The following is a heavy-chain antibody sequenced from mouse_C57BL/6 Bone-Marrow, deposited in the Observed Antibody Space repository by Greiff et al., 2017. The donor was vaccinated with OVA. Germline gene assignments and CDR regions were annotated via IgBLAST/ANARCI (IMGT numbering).Heavy chain of an antibody. Sequence: VQLQQSGAELARPGASVKLSCKASGYTFTSYGISWVKQRTGQGLEWIGEIYPRSGNTYYNEKFKGKATLTADKSSSTAYMELRSLTSEDSAVYFCARGDGYLCYFDVWGTGTTVTVSS. CDR2: IYPRSGNT. CDR1: GYTFTSYG. CDR3: ARGDGYLCYFDV. D-gene: IGHD2-3*01. J-gene: IGHJ1*03. V-gene: IGHV1-81*01.